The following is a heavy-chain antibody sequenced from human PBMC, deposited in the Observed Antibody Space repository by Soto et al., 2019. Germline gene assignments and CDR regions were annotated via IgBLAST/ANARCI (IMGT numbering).Heavy chain of an antibody. J-gene: IGHJ6*02. CDR1: GGSISSSSYY. CDR3: ARSSFEYSSELRGYYYYGMDV. V-gene: IGHV4-39*01. CDR2: IYYSGST. Sequence: SETLSLTCTVSGGSISSSSYYWGWIRQPPGKGLEWIGSIYYSGSTYYNPSLKSRVTISVDTSKNQFSLKLSSVTAADTAVYYCARSSFEYSSELRGYYYYGMDVWGQGTTVTVSS. D-gene: IGHD6-6*01.